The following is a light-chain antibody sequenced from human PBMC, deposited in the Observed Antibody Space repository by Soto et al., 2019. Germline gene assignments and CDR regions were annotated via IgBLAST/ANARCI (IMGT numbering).Light chain of an antibody. CDR2: DVS. CDR3: SSYTSSSTYVV. V-gene: IGLV2-14*01. Sequence: QSALTQPACVSGSPGQSITISCAGTSSDFGGYNYVSWYQQHPCKAPKLMIYDVSNRPSGVSNRFSGSKSGNTASLTISGLQAEDEADYSCSSYTSSSTYVVFGGGTQLTVL. J-gene: IGLJ2*01. CDR1: SSDFGGYNY.